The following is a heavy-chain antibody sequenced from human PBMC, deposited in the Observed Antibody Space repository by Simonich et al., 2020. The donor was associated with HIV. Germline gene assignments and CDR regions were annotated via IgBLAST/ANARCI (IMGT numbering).Heavy chain of an antibody. CDR2: INPKGDIT. V-gene: IGHV1-46*01. D-gene: IGHD6-13*01. J-gene: IGHJ4*02. CDR3: ARGYSSSSYYLDF. Sequence: QVQLEQSGAAVKKPGASVKVSCKTSGYTFTNYYMHWVRQAPGQSLEWIGIINPKGDITTYAKSFKGRVTMTRDTSTSTVYMELSSLRSEDTAVYYCARGYSSSSYYLDFWGQGTLVTVSS. CDR1: GYTFTNYY.